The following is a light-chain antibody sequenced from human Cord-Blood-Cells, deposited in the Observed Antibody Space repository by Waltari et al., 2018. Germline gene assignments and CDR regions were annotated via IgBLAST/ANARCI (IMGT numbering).Light chain of an antibody. Sequence: DIQMTQSPFTLSASVGDRVTITCLASQSISSWLAWYQQKPGKAPKLLIYDASSLESGVPSRFSGSGSGTEFTLTISSLQPDDFATYYCQQYNSYSRTFGQGTKVEIK. CDR3: QQYNSYSRT. CDR2: DAS. J-gene: IGKJ1*01. CDR1: QSISSW. V-gene: IGKV1-5*01.